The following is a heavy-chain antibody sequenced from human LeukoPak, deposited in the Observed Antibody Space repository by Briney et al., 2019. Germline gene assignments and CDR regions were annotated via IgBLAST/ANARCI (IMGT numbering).Heavy chain of an antibody. CDR3: ARDHRNLLWFGELGYWFDP. CDR2: INAGNGNT. Sequence: ASVKVSCKASGYTFTSYAMHRVRQAPGQRLEWMGWINAGNGNTKYSQKFQGRVTITRDTSASTAYMELSSLRSEDTAVYYCARDHRNLLWFGELGYWFDPWGQGTLVTVSS. D-gene: IGHD3-10*01. J-gene: IGHJ5*02. V-gene: IGHV1-3*01. CDR1: GYTFTSYA.